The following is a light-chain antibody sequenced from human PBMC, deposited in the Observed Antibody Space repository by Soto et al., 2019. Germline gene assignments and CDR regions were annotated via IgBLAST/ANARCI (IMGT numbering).Light chain of an antibody. CDR1: QSINSW. CDR3: QQYNSYSPWT. J-gene: IGKJ1*01. CDR2: KAS. V-gene: IGKV1-5*03. Sequence: DIQMTQSPSTLSASVGDRVTITCRASQSINSWLAWYQQKPGKAPKLLIYKASSLESGVPSRFSGSGSGTEFPLTISSLQPDDFATYYCQQYNSYSPWTFGQGTKVEIK.